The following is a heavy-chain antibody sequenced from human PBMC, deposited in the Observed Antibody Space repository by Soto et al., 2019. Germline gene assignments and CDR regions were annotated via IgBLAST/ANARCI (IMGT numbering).Heavy chain of an antibody. J-gene: IGHJ4*02. CDR1: GFTFDDYA. Sequence: EVHLVESGGGSVQPGRSLRLSCAASGFTFDDYAMHWVRQVPGKGLEWVSSISWNSGNIVYADSVKGRFTISRDSANNSLYLQMTSLKTEDTALYYCAKGAVTSIFAYFDYWGQGTLVTVSS. CDR2: ISWNSGNI. V-gene: IGHV3-9*01. D-gene: IGHD3-3*01. CDR3: AKGAVTSIFAYFDY.